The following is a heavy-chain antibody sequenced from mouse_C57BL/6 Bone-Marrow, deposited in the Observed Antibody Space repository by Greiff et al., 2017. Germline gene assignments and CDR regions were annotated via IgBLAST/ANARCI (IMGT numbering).Heavy chain of an antibody. Sequence: EVQRVESGGGLVQPGESLKLSCESNEYEFPSHDMSWVRKTPEKRLELVAAINSDGGSTYYPDTMEGRFIISRDNTKKTLYLQMSSLRSEDTALYYCARRGWAYGNYDWYFDVWGTGTTVTVSS. V-gene: IGHV5-2*01. J-gene: IGHJ1*03. CDR1: EYEFPSHD. D-gene: IGHD2-1*01. CDR2: INSDGGST. CDR3: ARRGWAYGNYDWYFDV.